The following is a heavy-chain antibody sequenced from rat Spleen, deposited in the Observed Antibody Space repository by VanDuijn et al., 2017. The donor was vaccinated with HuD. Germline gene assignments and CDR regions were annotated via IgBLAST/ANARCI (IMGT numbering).Heavy chain of an antibody. CDR1: GFTFSDYY. D-gene: IGHD4-3*01. CDR3: ARQDTSGYSNWFTY. J-gene: IGHJ3*01. V-gene: IGHV5-29*01. CDR2: ISFDGRNS. Sequence: EVQLVESDGGLVQPGRSLKLPCAASGFTFSDYYMAWVRQAPTKGLEWVATISFDGRNSYYRHSVKGRFTISRDNAKSTLYLQVDSLRSEDTATFYCARQDTSGYSNWFTYWGQGTLVTVSS.